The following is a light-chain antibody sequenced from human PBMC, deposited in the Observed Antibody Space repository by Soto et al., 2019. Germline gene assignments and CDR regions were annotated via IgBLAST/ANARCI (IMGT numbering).Light chain of an antibody. J-gene: IGLJ1*01. CDR1: SSNIGAGYD. Sequence: QSVLTQPPSVSGAPGQRVTISCSGSSSNIGAGYDLHWYQQLPGTAPKPLIYGNSNRPSGVPDRFSGSKSGTSASLAITGLQAEDEADYYCQSYDSSLSGCYVFGTGTQLTVL. CDR3: QSYDSSLSGCYV. CDR2: GNS. V-gene: IGLV1-40*01.